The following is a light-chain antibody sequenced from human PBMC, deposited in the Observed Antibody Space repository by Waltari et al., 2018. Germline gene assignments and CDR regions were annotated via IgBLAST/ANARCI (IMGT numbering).Light chain of an antibody. V-gene: IGKV1-39*01. CDR2: DAS. J-gene: IGKJ1*01. CDR1: QFINTY. Sequence: DIQMAQSPSSLSASVGNRVTLTCRASQFINTYLNWYQHRPVEAPKLLIYDASVLESGVPSRFSGSGSATDFTLTISSLQPEDIGTYYCQQSFSNPPWTFGQGTKVEV. CDR3: QQSFSNPPWT.